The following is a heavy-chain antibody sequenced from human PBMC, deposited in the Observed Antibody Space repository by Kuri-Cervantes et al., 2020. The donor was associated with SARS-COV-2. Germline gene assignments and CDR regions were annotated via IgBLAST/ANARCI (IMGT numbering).Heavy chain of an antibody. Sequence: ASVKVSCKASGYTFTSYYMHWVRQAPGQGLEWMGIINPSGGSTSYAQKFQGRVTMTEDTSTDTANMELSSLRSEDTAVYYCATEYAIRAYDSSGYYGFYWGQGTLVTVSS. D-gene: IGHD3-22*01. J-gene: IGHJ4*02. CDR3: ATEYAIRAYDSSGYYGFY. V-gene: IGHV1-46*01. CDR1: GYTFTSYY. CDR2: INPSGGST.